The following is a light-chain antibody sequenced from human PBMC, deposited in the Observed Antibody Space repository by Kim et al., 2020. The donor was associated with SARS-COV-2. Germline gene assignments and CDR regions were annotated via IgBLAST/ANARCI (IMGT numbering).Light chain of an antibody. Sequence: PGGTVTLTCASSTGAVTSGYYPNWFQQTPGQTPRPLIYGASDRHSWTPARFSGSLLGGKAALTLSGVQPEDEAEYYCLLYYARAWVFGGGTQLTVL. CDR2: GAS. CDR3: LLYYARAWV. CDR1: TGAVTSGYY. J-gene: IGLJ3*02. V-gene: IGLV7-43*01.